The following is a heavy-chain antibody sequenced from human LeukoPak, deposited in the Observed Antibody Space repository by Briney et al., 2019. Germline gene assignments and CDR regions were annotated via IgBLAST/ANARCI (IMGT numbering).Heavy chain of an antibody. CDR2: IYPSGTT. D-gene: IGHD4-23*01. CDR3: AKVLRWTNFDY. CDR1: GVSISRYY. Sequence: PSETLSLTCTVSGVSISRYYWSWIRQPAGRGLEWLGRIYPSGTTNYNPSLKSRVAMSVDASKKQFSLELRSVTAADTAVYYCAKVLRWTNFDYWGQGTLVTVSS. J-gene: IGHJ4*02. V-gene: IGHV4-4*07.